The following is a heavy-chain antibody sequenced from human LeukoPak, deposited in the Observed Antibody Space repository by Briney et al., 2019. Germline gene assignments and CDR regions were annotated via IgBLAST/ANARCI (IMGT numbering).Heavy chain of an antibody. CDR3: SKGVGLRHTPFDP. Sequence: SGGSLRLSCAASGFTFSGYGMHWVRQAPGKGLEWVAVISYDGSDKDYADSVKGRFTISRDNSKNSLYLQMNSLRVEDTAVYYCSKGVGLRHTPFDPWGQGALVTVSS. V-gene: IGHV3-30*18. CDR2: ISYDGSDK. D-gene: IGHD3-3*01. CDR1: GFTFSGYG. J-gene: IGHJ5*02.